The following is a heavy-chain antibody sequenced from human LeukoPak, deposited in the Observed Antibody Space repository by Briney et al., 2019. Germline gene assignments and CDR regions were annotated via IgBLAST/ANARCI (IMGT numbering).Heavy chain of an antibody. D-gene: IGHD5-24*01. V-gene: IGHV3-53*01. J-gene: IGHJ4*02. Sequence: GGSLRLSCAASGFTVSSNYMSWVRQAPGKGLEWVSVIYSGGSTYYADSEKGRFTISKDNSKNTLYLQMNSLRAEDTAVYYCARVLLDGYNPTLIDYWGQGTLVTVSS. CDR1: GFTVSSNY. CDR3: ARVLLDGYNPTLIDY. CDR2: IYSGGST.